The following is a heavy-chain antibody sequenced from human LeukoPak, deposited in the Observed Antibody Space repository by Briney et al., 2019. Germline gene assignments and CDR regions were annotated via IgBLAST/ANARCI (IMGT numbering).Heavy chain of an antibody. Sequence: GRSLRLSCAASGFTFSSHGMHWVRQAPGKGLEWVAVISYDGSNKYYADSVKGRFTISRDNSKNTLYLQMNSLRAEDTAVYYCAKGTYYDILTGLDWGQGTLVTVSS. CDR3: AKGTYYDILTGLD. CDR1: GFTFSSHG. V-gene: IGHV3-30*18. CDR2: ISYDGSNK. D-gene: IGHD3-9*01. J-gene: IGHJ4*02.